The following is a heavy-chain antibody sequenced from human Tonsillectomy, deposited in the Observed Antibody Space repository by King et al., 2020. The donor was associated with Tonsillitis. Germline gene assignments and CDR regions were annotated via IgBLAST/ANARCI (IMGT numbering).Heavy chain of an antibody. V-gene: IGHV3-33*01. CDR1: GFTFSSYG. CDR3: ARDLVSYYGMDV. J-gene: IGHJ6*02. D-gene: IGHD2-8*02. CDR2: IWYNGSNK. Sequence: HVQLVESGGGVVQPGRSLRLSCAASGFTFSSYGMHWVRQAPGKGLEWVAVIWYNGSNKYYGESVKGRFTISRDNSKNTLYLQMNSLRAEDTAVYYCARDLVSYYGMDVWGQGTTVTVSS.